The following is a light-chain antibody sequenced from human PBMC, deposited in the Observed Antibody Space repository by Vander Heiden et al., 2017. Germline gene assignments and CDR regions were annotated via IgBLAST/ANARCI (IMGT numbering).Light chain of an antibody. CDR3: QQSDSAPRLT. V-gene: IGKV1-39*01. CDR2: AAS. CDR1: QSISSY. J-gene: IGKJ4*01. Sequence: DIQMTQSPSSLSASVGDRVTITCRASQSISSYLNWYQQKPGKAPKLLIYAASSLQSGVPSRFSGSGSGTDFTLTISSLQPEDFATYYCQQSDSAPRLTFGAGTKVEIK.